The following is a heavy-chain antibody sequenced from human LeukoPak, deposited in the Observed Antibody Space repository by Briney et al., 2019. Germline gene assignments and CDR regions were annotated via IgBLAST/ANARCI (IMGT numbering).Heavy chain of an antibody. CDR1: GYSISSGYY. CDR3: ARDTVPAAIVDY. CDR2: IYHSGST. Sequence: SETLSLTCTVSGYSISSGYYWGWIRQPPGKGLEWIGSIYHSGSTYYNPSLKSRVTISVDTSKNQFSLKLSSVTAADTAVYYCARDTVPAAIVDYWGQGTLVTVFS. D-gene: IGHD2-2*02. V-gene: IGHV4-38-2*02. J-gene: IGHJ4*02.